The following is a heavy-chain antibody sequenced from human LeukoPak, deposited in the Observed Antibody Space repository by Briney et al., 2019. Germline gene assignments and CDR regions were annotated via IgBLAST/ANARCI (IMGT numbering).Heavy chain of an antibody. J-gene: IGHJ4*02. V-gene: IGHV3-33*06. D-gene: IGHD5-12*01. Sequence: GRSLRLSCAASGFTFSGYGMHWIRQAPGKGLEWVAVILYDGSNQYYADSVKGRFTISRDNSKNTLYLQMNSLRAEDTAVYYCAKDRGRPRVATTLYYFDYWGQGTLVTVSS. CDR2: ILYDGSNQ. CDR3: AKDRGRPRVATTLYYFDY. CDR1: GFTFSGYG.